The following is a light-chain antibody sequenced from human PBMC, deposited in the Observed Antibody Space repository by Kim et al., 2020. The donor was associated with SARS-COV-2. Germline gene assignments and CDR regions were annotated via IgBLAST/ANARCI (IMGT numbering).Light chain of an antibody. CDR3: QQRGSWPPAVT. J-gene: IGKJ4*01. CDR2: DAA. CDR1: HNVGIN. Sequence: PGDGATLACRASHNVGINLAWYQQTPGQSPRLLIYDAAMRAAGIPDRFSGSGSGTDFTLTIGSLAPEDFAIYYCQQRGSWPPAVTFGGGTKLEI. V-gene: IGKV3-11*01.